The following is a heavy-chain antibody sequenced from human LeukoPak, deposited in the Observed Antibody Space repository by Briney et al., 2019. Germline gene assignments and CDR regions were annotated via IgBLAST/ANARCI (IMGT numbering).Heavy chain of an antibody. CDR3: AREVNGNWFDP. CDR2: IYYSGST. CDR1: GGYISSYY. D-gene: IGHD2-8*01. J-gene: IGHJ5*02. Sequence: KPSETLSLTCTVSGGYISSYYWSWIRQPPGKGLEWIGYIYYSGSTNYNPSLKSRVTISVDTSKSQFSLKLSSVTAADTAVYYCAREVNGNWFDPWGQGTLVTVSS. V-gene: IGHV4-59*01.